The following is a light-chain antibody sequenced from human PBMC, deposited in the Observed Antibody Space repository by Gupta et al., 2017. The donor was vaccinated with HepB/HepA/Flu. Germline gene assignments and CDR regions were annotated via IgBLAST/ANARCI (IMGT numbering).Light chain of an antibody. CDR3: SSFRTGSTLVV. J-gene: IGLJ2*01. CDR1: SSDVGGFNS. CDR2: DVS. V-gene: IGLV2-14*03. Sequence: QSALTQPASVSGSPGQSITISCTGSSSDVGGFNSVSWYQQYPGRAPKLLIYDVSNRPSGVSYRFSGSKSGNTASLTISGPQAEDDADYYCSSFRTGSTLVVFGGGTKVTVL.